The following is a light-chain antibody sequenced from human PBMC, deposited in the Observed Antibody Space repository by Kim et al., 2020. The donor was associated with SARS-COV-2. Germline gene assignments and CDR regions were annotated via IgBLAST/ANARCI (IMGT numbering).Light chain of an antibody. CDR2: AAS. CDR3: QQYNSYPLT. CDR1: QDISNY. J-gene: IGKJ4*02. V-gene: IGKV1-16*02. Sequence: ASVGDTVTITCRASQDISNYLAWFQQKPGQAPKSLIYAASSLQSGVPSKFSGSGSNTDFTLTITNLQPEDFATYYCQQYNSYPLTFGGGTKVEIK.